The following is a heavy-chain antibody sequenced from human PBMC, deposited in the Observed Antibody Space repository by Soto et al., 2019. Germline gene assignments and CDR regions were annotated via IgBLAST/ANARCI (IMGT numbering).Heavy chain of an antibody. CDR1: GLTLTGYY. V-gene: IGHV1-2*04. D-gene: IGHD5-18*01. CDR2: INPNSGGT. CDR3: ARAFAVDTAMVYARNYYGMDV. J-gene: IGHJ6*02. Sequence: ASVKVSCKASGLTLTGYYMHWVRQATGQGLEWMGWINPNSGGTNYAQKFQGWVTMTRDTSISTAYMELSRLRSDDTAVYYCARAFAVDTAMVYARNYYGMDVWGQGTTVTVSS.